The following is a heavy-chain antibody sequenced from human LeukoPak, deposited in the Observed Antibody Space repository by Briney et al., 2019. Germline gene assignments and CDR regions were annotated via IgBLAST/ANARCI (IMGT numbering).Heavy chain of an antibody. CDR2: IRYDGSNK. V-gene: IGHV3-30*02. Sequence: GGSLRLSCAASGFTFSSDGMHWVRQAPGKGLEWVAFIRYDGSNKYYADSVKGRFTLSRDNSENTLYLQMNSLRAEDTAVYYCAKGGRVVRGVSTNYFVYWGEGAMATVSS. CDR1: GFTFSSDG. J-gene: IGHJ4*02. CDR3: AKGGRVVRGVSTNYFVY. D-gene: IGHD3-10*01.